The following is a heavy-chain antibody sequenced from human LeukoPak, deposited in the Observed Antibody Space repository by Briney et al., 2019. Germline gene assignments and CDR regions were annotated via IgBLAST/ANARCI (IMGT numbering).Heavy chain of an antibody. D-gene: IGHD3-10*01. CDR1: NYTFTDYP. V-gene: IGHV1-18*01. J-gene: IGHJ4*02. CDR3: ARESGSGSYFYFDY. Sequence: ASVKLAFKPSNYTFTDYPITWVRQVPGQGLEWMGWISTRNGETHYARRFQGRATMTTDTFASTVYIEVRSLTSDDTALYYCARESGSGSYFYFDYWGPGTLVTVSS. CDR2: ISTRNGET.